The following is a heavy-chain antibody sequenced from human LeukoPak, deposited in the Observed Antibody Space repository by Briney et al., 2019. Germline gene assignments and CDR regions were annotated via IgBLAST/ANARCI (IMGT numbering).Heavy chain of an antibody. CDR3: ARVPPDPEEYYFDY. J-gene: IGHJ4*02. Sequence: GASVKVSCKASGYTFTGYYMHWVRQAPGQGLEWMGWINPNSGGTNYAQKFQGWVTMTRDTSISTAYMELSRLRSDDTAVYDCARVPPDPEEYYFDYWGQGTLVTVST. D-gene: IGHD1-14*01. CDR2: INPNSGGT. V-gene: IGHV1-2*04. CDR1: GYTFTGYY.